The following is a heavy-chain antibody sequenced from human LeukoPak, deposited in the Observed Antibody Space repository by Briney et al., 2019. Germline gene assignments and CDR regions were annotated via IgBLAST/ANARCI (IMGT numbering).Heavy chain of an antibody. D-gene: IGHD2-21*02. J-gene: IGHJ5*02. Sequence: SVKVSCKASGGTFSSYAISWVRQAPGQGLEWMGRIIPILGIANYAQKFQGRVTITADKSTSTAYMELSSLRSEDTAVYYCARETYCGGDCYSELWFDPWGQRTLVTVSS. V-gene: IGHV1-69*04. CDR1: GGTFSSYA. CDR3: ARETYCGGDCYSELWFDP. CDR2: IIPILGIA.